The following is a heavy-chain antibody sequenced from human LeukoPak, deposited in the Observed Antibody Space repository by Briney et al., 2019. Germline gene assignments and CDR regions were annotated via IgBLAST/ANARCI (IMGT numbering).Heavy chain of an antibody. CDR1: GFTFSSYG. CDR2: ISYDGSNK. J-gene: IGHJ4*02. CDR3: AKDMYYYDSSGYLFDY. V-gene: IGHV3-30*18. D-gene: IGHD3-22*01. Sequence: GGSLRLSCAASGFTFSSYGMHWVRQAPGKGLEWVAVISYDGSNKYYADSVKGRFTISRDNSKNTLHLQMNSLRAEDTAVYYCAKDMYYYDSSGYLFDYWGQGTLVTVSS.